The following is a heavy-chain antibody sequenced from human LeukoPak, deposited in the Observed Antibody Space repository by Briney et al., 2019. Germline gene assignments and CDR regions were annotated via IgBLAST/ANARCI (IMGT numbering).Heavy chain of an antibody. Sequence: SETLSLTCSVSGDSLDDYYWSWIRQPPGKGLEWLGRIYYTGSTTYNPSLRSRVFMSVDTSKNQFFLRLNSVTAADTAVYYCARHRYYVNFGDYIDYWGQGTLVSVSS. V-gene: IGHV4-59*08. D-gene: IGHD3-10*02. CDR3: ARHRYYVNFGDYIDY. J-gene: IGHJ4*03. CDR1: GDSLDDYY. CDR2: IYYTGST.